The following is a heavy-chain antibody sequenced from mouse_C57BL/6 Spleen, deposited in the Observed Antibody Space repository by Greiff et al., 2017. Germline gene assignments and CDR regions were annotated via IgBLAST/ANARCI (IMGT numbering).Heavy chain of an antibody. CDR2: INPGSGGT. CDR1: GYAFTNYL. Sequence: QVQLQQSGAELVRPGTSVKVSCKASGYAFTNYLIEWVKQRPGQGLEWIGVINPGSGGTNYNEKFKGKATLTADKSSSTAYMQLSSLTSEDSAVYFCARYHYYGSSYDWYFDVWGTGTTVTVSS. V-gene: IGHV1-54*01. J-gene: IGHJ1*03. CDR3: ARYHYYGSSYDWYFDV. D-gene: IGHD1-1*01.